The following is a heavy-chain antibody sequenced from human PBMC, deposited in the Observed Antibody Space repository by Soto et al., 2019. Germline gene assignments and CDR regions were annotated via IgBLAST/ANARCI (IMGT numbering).Heavy chain of an antibody. D-gene: IGHD2-15*01. CDR1: GFTFSNAW. CDR3: TTAIIAATRYYYYNCLGV. J-gene: IGHJ6*02. Sequence: EVQLVESGGGLVKPGGSLRLSCAASGFTFSNAWMNWVRQAPGKGLEWVGRIKSKTDGGTTDYAAPVKGRFTISRDDSQSTLCVQRLSRKTEATAGYYCTTAIIAATRYYYYNCLGVWGQGTTGPVSS. CDR2: IKSKTDGGTT. V-gene: IGHV3-15*07.